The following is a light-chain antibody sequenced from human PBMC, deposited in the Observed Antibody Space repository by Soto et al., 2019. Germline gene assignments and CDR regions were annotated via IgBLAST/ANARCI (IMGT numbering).Light chain of an antibody. CDR3: QQDNSYIFT. J-gene: IGKJ3*01. Sequence: DIQLTQSPSTLSASVGDRVTITCRASQSINNWLAWYQQNPGKAPKLLISKASSLESGVPSRFSGSGSGTEFTLTISSLQPDDFATYYCQQDNSYIFTFGPGT. CDR2: KAS. V-gene: IGKV1-5*03. CDR1: QSINNW.